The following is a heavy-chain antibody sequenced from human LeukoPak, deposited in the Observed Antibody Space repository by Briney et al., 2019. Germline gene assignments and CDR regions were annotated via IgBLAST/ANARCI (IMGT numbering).Heavy chain of an antibody. V-gene: IGHV2-5*01. CDR1: GLSLSTTGAG. CDR2: IYWNDDK. J-gene: IGHJ4*02. D-gene: IGHD2-21*01. CDR3: AHRRGGGENY. Sequence: SGPTLVKPTQTLTLTRTFSGLSLSTTGAGVGWTRQPPGKALEWLPLIYWNDDKRYSPSLKSRLTITKDTSKNQVVLTMTNMDPVDAATYYCAHRRGGGENYWGQGTLVTVSS.